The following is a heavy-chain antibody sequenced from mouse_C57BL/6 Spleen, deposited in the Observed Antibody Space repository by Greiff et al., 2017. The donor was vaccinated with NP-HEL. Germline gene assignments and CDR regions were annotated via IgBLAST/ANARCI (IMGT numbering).Heavy chain of an antibody. J-gene: IGHJ2*01. CDR2: ISYSGST. Sequence: EVKLVESGPGLAKPSQTLSLTCSVTGYSITSDYWNWIRKFPGNKLEYMGYISYSGSTYYNPSLKSRISITRDTSKNQYYLQLNSVTTEDTATYYCARSLTYYYGSSPLDYWGQGATLTVSS. D-gene: IGHD1-1*01. V-gene: IGHV3-8*01. CDR1: GYSITSDY. CDR3: ARSLTYYYGSSPLDY.